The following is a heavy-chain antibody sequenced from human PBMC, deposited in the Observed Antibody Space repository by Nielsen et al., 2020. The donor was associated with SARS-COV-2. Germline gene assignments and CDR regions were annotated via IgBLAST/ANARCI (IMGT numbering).Heavy chain of an antibody. Sequence: GGSLRLSCVASGFTFSKAWMSWVRQAPGKGLEWVGRIKSKIDGGTTGYAAPVKDRFTISRDDSKNTVYLDMSSLRTEDTAVYYCATARYCSRTSCSAGTDMFDPWGQGTQVIVSS. CDR1: GFTFSKAW. V-gene: IGHV3-15*01. CDR2: IKSKIDGGTT. CDR3: ATARYCSRTSCSAGTDMFDP. D-gene: IGHD2-2*01. J-gene: IGHJ5*02.